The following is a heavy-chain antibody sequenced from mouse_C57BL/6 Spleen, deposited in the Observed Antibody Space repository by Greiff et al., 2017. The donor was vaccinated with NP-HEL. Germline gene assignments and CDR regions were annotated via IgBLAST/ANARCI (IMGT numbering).Heavy chain of an antibody. V-gene: IGHV1-74*01. D-gene: IGHD1-1*01. CDR2: IHPSDSDT. CDR1: GYTFTSYW. J-gene: IGHJ3*01. Sequence: QVHVKQPGAELVKPGASVKVSCKASGYTFTSYWMHWVKQRPGQGLEWIGRIHPSDSDTNYNQKFKGKATLTVDKSSSTAYMQLSSLTSEDSAVYYCAMGHGSSPFAYWGQGTLVTVSA. CDR3: AMGHGSSPFAY.